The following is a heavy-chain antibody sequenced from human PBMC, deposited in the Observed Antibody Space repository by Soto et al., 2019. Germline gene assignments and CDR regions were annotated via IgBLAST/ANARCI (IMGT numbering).Heavy chain of an antibody. CDR3: AASYSRSSVLESFDT. CDR1: GYTLTELS. CDR2: FDPEDGEI. V-gene: IGHV1-24*01. Sequence: ASVKVSCKVSGYTLTELSMHWVRQAPGKGLEWMGGFDPEDGEIIYVQKFQGRVTVAEDTSTDTTYMELSSLGSEDTAVYYCAASYSRSSVLESFDTWGQGTMVTVYS. D-gene: IGHD6-6*01. J-gene: IGHJ5*02.